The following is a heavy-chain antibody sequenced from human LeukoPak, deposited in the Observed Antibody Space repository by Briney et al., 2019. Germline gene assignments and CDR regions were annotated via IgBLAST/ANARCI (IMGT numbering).Heavy chain of an antibody. CDR3: ARRRGYSGYDLEYFDY. D-gene: IGHD5-12*01. CDR2: IYYSGST. V-gene: IGHV4-39*01. Sequence: PETLSLTCTVSGGSISSSSYYWGWIRQPPGKGLEWIGSIYYSGSTYYNPSLKSRVTISVGTSKNQFSLKLSSVTAADTAVYYCARRRGYSGYDLEYFDYWGQGTLVTVSS. J-gene: IGHJ4*02. CDR1: GGSISSSSYY.